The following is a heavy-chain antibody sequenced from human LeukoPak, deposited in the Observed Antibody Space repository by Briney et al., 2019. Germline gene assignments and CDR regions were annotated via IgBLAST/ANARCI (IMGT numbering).Heavy chain of an antibody. CDR1: GFTFSSYW. CDR2: IKQDGSEK. D-gene: IGHD2-15*01. Sequence: PGGSLRLSCAASGFTFSSYWMSWVRQAPGKGLEWVANIKQDGSEKYYVDSVKGRFTISRDNAKNSLYLQMNSLRAEDTAVYYCEREITGGYFDYWGQGTLVTVSS. CDR3: EREITGGYFDY. J-gene: IGHJ4*02. V-gene: IGHV3-7*01.